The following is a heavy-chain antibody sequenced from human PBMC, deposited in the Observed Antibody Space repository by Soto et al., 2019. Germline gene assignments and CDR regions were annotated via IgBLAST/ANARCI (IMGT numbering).Heavy chain of an antibody. CDR1: GFTFSSYE. CDR3: ARGRRVFGVAMRHYYGMDV. J-gene: IGHJ6*02. D-gene: IGHD3-3*01. CDR2: ISSSGSTI. Sequence: GGSLRLSCAASGFTFSSYEMNWVRQAPGKGLEWVSYISSSGSTIYYADSVKGRFTISRDNAKNSLYLQMNSLRAEDTAVYYCARGRRVFGVAMRHYYGMDVWGQGTTVTVSS. V-gene: IGHV3-48*03.